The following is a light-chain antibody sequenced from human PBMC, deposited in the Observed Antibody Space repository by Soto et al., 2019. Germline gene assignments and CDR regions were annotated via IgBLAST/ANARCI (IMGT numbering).Light chain of an antibody. Sequence: QSVLTQPPSVSGAPGQSVTISCTGSSSNIGAGYDVHWYQQLPGTAPKLLIYGNSNRPSGVPDRFSGSKSGTSASLAITGLQAEDEADYYCQSYDSSLNVFGGGTKVTVL. CDR1: SSNIGAGYD. J-gene: IGLJ2*01. CDR2: GNS. CDR3: QSYDSSLNV. V-gene: IGLV1-40*01.